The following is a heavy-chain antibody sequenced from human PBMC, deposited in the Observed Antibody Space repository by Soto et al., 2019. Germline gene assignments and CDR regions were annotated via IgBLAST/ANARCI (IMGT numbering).Heavy chain of an antibody. J-gene: IGHJ6*03. V-gene: IGHV3-66*04. D-gene: IGHD1-7*01. Sequence: GGSLRLSCAASGFTVSSNYMSWVRQAPGKGLEWVSVIYSGGSTYYADTVKGRFTISRDNSKNTLYLQMNSLRAEDTAVYYCARPPYNWNSGYYYYYMDVWGKGTTVTVSS. CDR1: GFTVSSNY. CDR3: ARPPYNWNSGYYYYYMDV. CDR2: IYSGGST.